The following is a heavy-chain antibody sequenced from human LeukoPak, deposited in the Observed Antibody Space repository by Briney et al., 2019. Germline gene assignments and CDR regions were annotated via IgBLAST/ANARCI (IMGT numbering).Heavy chain of an antibody. CDR1: GGSISTYY. J-gene: IGHJ5*02. CDR2: IYYTGST. V-gene: IGHV4-59*08. D-gene: IGHD6-19*01. Sequence: SETLSLTCTVSGGSISTYYWNWIRQPPGKGLEWIGYIYYTGSTNYNPSLKSRVTISLDTSKNQFSLKLSSVTAADTAVYYCARVRSSGWGDRFDPWGQGTLVTVSS. CDR3: ARVRSSGWGDRFDP.